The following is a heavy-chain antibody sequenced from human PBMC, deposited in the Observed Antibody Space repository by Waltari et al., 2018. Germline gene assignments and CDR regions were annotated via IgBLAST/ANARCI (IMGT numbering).Heavy chain of an antibody. D-gene: IGHD3-22*01. CDR1: GYTFTSYY. J-gene: IGHJ4*02. V-gene: IGHV1-46*01. CDR3: ARDCVKVHELGDSSGYYDY. Sequence: QVQLVQSGAEVKKPGASVKVSCKASGYTFTSYYMHWVRQAPGQGLEWMGIINPSGGSGSYEQKFQGRVTMTRDTATSTVYMELSSLRSEDTAVYDYARDCVKVHELGDSSGYYDYWGQGTLVTVSS. CDR2: INPSGGSG.